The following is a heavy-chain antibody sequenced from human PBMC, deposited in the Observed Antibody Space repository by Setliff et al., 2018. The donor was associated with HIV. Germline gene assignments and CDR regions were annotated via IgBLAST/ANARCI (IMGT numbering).Heavy chain of an antibody. V-gene: IGHV4-61*09. Sequence: KSSETLSLTCTVSGASISDGTYYWSWIRQPAGKGLEWIGHIYIRGGTTNYSPSLKSRVTISLDTSKNQFSLSLSSVTASDTALYYCARSQETSVAATEIWGQGTMVTVSS. CDR3: ARSQETSVAATEI. CDR2: IYIRGGTT. CDR1: GASISDGTYY. J-gene: IGHJ3*02.